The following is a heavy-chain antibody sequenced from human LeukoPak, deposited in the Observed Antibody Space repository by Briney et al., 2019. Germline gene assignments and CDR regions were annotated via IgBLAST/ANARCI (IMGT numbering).Heavy chain of an antibody. J-gene: IGHJ3*02. Sequence: GGSLRLSCAASGFTFSSYSMNWVRKAPGKGLEWVSSISSSSSYIYYADSVKGRFTISRDNAKNSLYLQMNSLRAEDTAVYYCARDRADAFDIWGQGTMVTVSS. CDR3: ARDRADAFDI. D-gene: IGHD5-24*01. CDR2: ISSSSSYI. V-gene: IGHV3-21*01. CDR1: GFTFSSYS.